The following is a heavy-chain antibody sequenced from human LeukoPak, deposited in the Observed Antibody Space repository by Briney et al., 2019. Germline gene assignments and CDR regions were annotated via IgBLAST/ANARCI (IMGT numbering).Heavy chain of an antibody. CDR2: IYNDGST. CDR3: ARARSCSSTSCSWYFDL. Sequence: GGSLRLSCAISGFSVSSKYMSWVRQPPGKGLEWVSVIYNDGSTYYADSVKGRFTISRDNSKNTLLLQMNSLRAEDTAVYYCARARSCSSTSCSWYFDLWGRGTLVTVSS. J-gene: IGHJ2*01. D-gene: IGHD2-2*01. V-gene: IGHV3-53*01. CDR1: GFSVSSKY.